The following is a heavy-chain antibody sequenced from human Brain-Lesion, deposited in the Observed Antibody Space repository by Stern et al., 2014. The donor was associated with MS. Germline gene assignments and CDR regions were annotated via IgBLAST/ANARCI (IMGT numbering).Heavy chain of an antibody. Sequence: QMQLVQSSPGLVKPSETLSLTCTVSGGSISSSTYYWAWIRQPPGKGLEWIGNIYYSGFTYYNPSLKSRVTISVDMSKNQFSLKLSSVTAADTAIYYCARHDSVPRPSQLYSARDRGPGYFDYWGQGTLVTVSS. D-gene: IGHD1-26*01. V-gene: IGHV4-39*01. CDR1: GGSISSSTYY. CDR2: IYYSGFT. CDR3: ARHDSVPRPSQLYSARDRGPGYFDY. J-gene: IGHJ4*02.